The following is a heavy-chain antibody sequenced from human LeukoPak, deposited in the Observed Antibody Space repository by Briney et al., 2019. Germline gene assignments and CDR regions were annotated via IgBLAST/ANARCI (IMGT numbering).Heavy chain of an antibody. CDR1: GGSISSYY. D-gene: IGHD3-10*01. V-gene: IGHV4-4*07. J-gene: IGHJ5*02. CDR2: IYHSGST. Sequence: SETLSLTCTVSGGSISSYYWSWIRQPAGKGLEWIGSIYHSGSTYYNPSLKSRVTISVDTSKNQFSLKLSSVTAADTAVYYCARDLYGSGSDWFDPWGQGTLVTVSS. CDR3: ARDLYGSGSDWFDP.